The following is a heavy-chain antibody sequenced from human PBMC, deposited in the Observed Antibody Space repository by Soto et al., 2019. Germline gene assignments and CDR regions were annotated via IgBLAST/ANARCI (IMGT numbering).Heavy chain of an antibody. D-gene: IGHD2-2*01. CDR1: GFTFSNAW. CDR2: IKSKTDGGTT. V-gene: IGHV3-15*07. Sequence: GGSLRLSCAASGFTFSNAWMNWVRQAPGKGPEWVGRIKSKTDGGTTDYAAPVKGRFTISRDDSKNTLYLQMNSLKTEDTAVYYCSIIPAASSPFYYYYGMDVWGQGTTVTVSS. J-gene: IGHJ6*02. CDR3: SIIPAASSPFYYYYGMDV.